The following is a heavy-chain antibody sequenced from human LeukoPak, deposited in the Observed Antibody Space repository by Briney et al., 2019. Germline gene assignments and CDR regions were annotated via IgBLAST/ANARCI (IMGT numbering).Heavy chain of an antibody. CDR2: INPSGGST. J-gene: IGHJ4*02. CDR3: ARSRGTYFDY. V-gene: IGHV1-46*01. Sequence: ASVKVSCKASGYTFTSYDINWVRQAPGQGPEWMGMINPSGGSTIYAQKFQGRVTVTRDTSTSTVYMEVSSLRSEDTAVYYWARSRGTYFDYWGQGTLVTVSS. CDR1: GYTFTSYD. D-gene: IGHD1-26*01.